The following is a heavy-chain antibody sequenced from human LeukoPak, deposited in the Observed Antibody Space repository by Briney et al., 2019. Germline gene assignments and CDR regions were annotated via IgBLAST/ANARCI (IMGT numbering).Heavy chain of an antibody. CDR1: GSTFDNYW. CDR2: IKKDGSET. CDR3: VADMGWYFHF. Sequence: GGSLRLSCAASGSTFDNYWMHWVRQAPGKGLEWVATIKKDGSETYFVDSVKGRFTISRDNARNSVYLQMNSLRIEDTAVYYCVADMGWYFHFWGRGTLVTVSS. V-gene: IGHV3-7*03. J-gene: IGHJ2*01. D-gene: IGHD1-26*01.